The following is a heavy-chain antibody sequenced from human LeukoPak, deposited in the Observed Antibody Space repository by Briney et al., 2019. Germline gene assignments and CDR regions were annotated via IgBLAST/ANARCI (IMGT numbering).Heavy chain of an antibody. D-gene: IGHD3-22*01. CDR3: TTGITMIVVAEGDAFDI. CDR2: IKSKTDGGTT. CDR1: GFTFSNAW. Sequence: PGGSLRLSCAASGFTFSNAWMSWVRQAPGKGLEWVGRIKSKTDGGTTDYAAPVKGSFTISGDDSKNTLYLQMNSLKTEDTAVYYCTTGITMIVVAEGDAFDIWGQGTMVTVSS. V-gene: IGHV3-15*01. J-gene: IGHJ3*02.